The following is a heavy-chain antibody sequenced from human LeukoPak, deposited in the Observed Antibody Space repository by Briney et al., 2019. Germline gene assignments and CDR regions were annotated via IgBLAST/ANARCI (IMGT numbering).Heavy chain of an antibody. CDR3: AKRIDSGSYPLDY. CDR2: ISSSGNNT. Sequence: GGSLRLSCAASGFTFNSYAMNWVRQAPGKGLEWVSTISSSGNNTYYTDSVKGRFTISRDNSKNTLFLQMNSLRVDDTAVYYCAKRIDSGSYPLDYWGQGTLVTISS. J-gene: IGHJ4*02. V-gene: IGHV3-23*01. CDR1: GFTFNSYA. D-gene: IGHD3-10*01.